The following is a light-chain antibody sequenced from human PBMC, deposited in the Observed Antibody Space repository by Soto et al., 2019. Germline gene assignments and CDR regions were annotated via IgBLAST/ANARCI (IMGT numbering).Light chain of an antibody. J-gene: IGLJ1*01. CDR1: SSDVGGYNY. CDR3: SSYTSSSTYYV. CDR2: EVS. Sequence: QSVLTQPASVSGSPGQSITISCTGTSSDVGGYNYVSWYQQHPGKAPKLMIYEVSNRPSGVFNRFSGSKSGNTASLTISGLQAEDEADYYCSSYTSSSTYYVFGTGTKLTVL. V-gene: IGLV2-14*01.